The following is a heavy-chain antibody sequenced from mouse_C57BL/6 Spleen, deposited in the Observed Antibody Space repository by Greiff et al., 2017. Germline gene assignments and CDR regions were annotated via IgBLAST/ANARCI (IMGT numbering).Heavy chain of an antibody. CDR3: ARHEEGWLLLDY. V-gene: IGHV1-62-2*01. D-gene: IGHD2-3*01. Sequence: VQGVESGAELVKPGASVKLSCKASGYTFTEYTIHWVKQRSGQGLEWIGWFYPGSGSIKYNEKFKDKATLTADKSSSTVYMELSRLTSEDSAVYFCARHEEGWLLLDYWGQGTTLTVSS. CDR1: GYTFTEYT. CDR2: FYPGSGSI. J-gene: IGHJ2*01.